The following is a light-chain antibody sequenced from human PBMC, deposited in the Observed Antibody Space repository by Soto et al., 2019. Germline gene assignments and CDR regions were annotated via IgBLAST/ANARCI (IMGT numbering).Light chain of an antibody. V-gene: IGLV2-14*01. Sequence: QSALTQPASVSGSPGQSITISCTGTSSEVGGYNYVSWDQQHPGKAPKLMIYEVSNRPSGVSNRFSGSKSGNTASLTISGLQAEDEADYYCSSYTSSSDWVFGGGTKVTVL. CDR3: SSYTSSSDWV. J-gene: IGLJ3*02. CDR2: EVS. CDR1: SSEVGGYNY.